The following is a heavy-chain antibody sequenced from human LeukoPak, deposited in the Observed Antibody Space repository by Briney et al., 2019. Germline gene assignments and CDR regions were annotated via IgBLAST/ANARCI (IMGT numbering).Heavy chain of an antibody. D-gene: IGHD5-24*01. Sequence: SETLSLTCTVSGGSISSSSYYWGWVRQPPGKGLEWIGSIYYSGSTYYNPSLKSRVTISVDTSKNQFSLKLSSVTAADTAVYYCARHEMATIYSRLDYWGQGTLVTVSS. V-gene: IGHV4-39*01. CDR2: IYYSGST. CDR3: ARHEMATIYSRLDY. CDR1: GGSISSSSYY. J-gene: IGHJ4*02.